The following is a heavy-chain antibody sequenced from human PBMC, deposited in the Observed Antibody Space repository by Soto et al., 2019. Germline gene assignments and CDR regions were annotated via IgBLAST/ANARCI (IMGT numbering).Heavy chain of an antibody. CDR3: ARGGQWLVDDYYYYGMDV. CDR1: GYTFTSYG. Sequence: ASVKVSCKASGYTFTSYGISWVRQAPGQGLEWMGWISAYNGNTNYAQKLQGRVTMTTDTSTSTAYTELRSLRSDDTAVYYCARGGQWLVDDYYYYGMDVWGQGTTVTVSS. D-gene: IGHD6-19*01. CDR2: ISAYNGNT. V-gene: IGHV1-18*01. J-gene: IGHJ6*02.